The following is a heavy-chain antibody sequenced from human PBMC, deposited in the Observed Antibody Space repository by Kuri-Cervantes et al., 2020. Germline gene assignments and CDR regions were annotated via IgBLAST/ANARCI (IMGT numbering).Heavy chain of an antibody. D-gene: IGHD3-9*01. J-gene: IGHJ6*02. V-gene: IGHV3-13*01. CDR3: AKVAVDWSLNYYYGMDV. Sequence: GESLKISCAASGFTFSSYDMHWVRQATGKGLEWVSAIGTAGDTYYPGSVKGRFTISRENAKNSLYLQMNSLRAGDTAVYYCAKVAVDWSLNYYYGMDVWGQGTTVTVSS. CDR2: IGTAGDT. CDR1: GFTFSSYD.